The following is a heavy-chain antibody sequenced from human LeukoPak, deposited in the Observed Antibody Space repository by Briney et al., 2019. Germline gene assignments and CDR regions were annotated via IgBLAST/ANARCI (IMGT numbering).Heavy chain of an antibody. J-gene: IGHJ5*02. D-gene: IGHD5-24*01. CDR2: INHSGST. Sequence: NPSETLSLTCAVYGGSFSGYYWSWIRQPPGKGLEWIGEINHSGSTNYNPSLKSRVTISVDTSKNQFSLKLSSVTAADTAVYYCARSRAGWTWGQGTLVTVSS. CDR3: ARSRAGWT. V-gene: IGHV4-34*01. CDR1: GGSFSGYY.